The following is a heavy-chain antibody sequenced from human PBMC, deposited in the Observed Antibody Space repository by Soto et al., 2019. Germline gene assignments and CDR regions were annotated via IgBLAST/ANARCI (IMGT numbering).Heavy chain of an antibody. CDR1: GFTFTSYA. Sequence: EVQVLESGGGLVQPGGSLRLSCAASGFTFTSYAMSWVRQAPGKGLEWVSTISGSGGTTYYADSVKGRFTISRDNSKNTLWLQMNSLRAEDTAIYSCAKTHGHFWYFDLWGRGTLVTVSS. J-gene: IGHJ2*01. CDR3: AKTHGHFWYFDL. V-gene: IGHV3-23*01. CDR2: ISGSGGTT.